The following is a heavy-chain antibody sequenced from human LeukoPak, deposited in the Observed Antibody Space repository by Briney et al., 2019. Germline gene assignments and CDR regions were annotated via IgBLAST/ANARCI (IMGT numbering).Heavy chain of an antibody. CDR3: AREIVVVPAAIPDY. V-gene: IGHV3-74*01. J-gene: IGHJ4*02. CDR2: INTDGSST. D-gene: IGHD2-2*01. CDR1: GFTFSSYW. Sequence: RSGGSLRLSCAASGFTFSSYWMHWVRQAPGKGLVWVSRINTDGSSTSYADSVKGRFTISRDNAKNTLYLQMNSLRAEDTAVYYCAREIVVVPAAIPDYWGQGTLVTVSS.